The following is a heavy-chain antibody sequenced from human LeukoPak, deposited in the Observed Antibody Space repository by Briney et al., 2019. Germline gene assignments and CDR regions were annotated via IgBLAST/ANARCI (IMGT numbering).Heavy chain of an antibody. Sequence: PGGSLRLSCAASGFTFSSYSMNWVRQAPGKGLEWVSSISSSSSYIYYADSVKGRFTISRDNAKNSLYLQMNSQRAEDTAVYYCARSHRYGDYEVDWGQGTMVTVSS. CDR1: GFTFSSYS. CDR3: ARSHRYGDYEVD. J-gene: IGHJ3*01. D-gene: IGHD4-17*01. CDR2: ISSSSSYI. V-gene: IGHV3-21*01.